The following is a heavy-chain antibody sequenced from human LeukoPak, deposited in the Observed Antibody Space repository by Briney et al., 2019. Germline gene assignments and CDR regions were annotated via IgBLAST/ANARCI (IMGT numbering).Heavy chain of an antibody. Sequence: PGGSLRLSCSASGFTFGSYTMHWVRPAPGKGLEWVSYLTPGGTIYYGDSVRGRFTISRDNAKSSLYLQMNSLRVEDTAVYYCVRDLSASYYDFWGQGTLVTVSS. V-gene: IGHV3-48*03. J-gene: IGHJ4*02. CDR3: VRDLSASYYDF. CDR2: LTPGGTI. D-gene: IGHD3-3*01. CDR1: GFTFGSYT.